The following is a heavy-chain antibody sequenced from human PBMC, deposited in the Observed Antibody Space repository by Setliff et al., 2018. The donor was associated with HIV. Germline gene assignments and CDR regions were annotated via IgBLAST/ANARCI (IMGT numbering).Heavy chain of an antibody. CDR3: ASDISPDDGYNRLHYFDY. CDR2: IYTSGST. D-gene: IGHD5-12*01. J-gene: IGHJ4*02. CDR1: GGSISSGSYY. V-gene: IGHV4-61*02. Sequence: PSETLSLTCTVSGGSISSGSYYWNWIRQPAGKGLAWIGRIYTSGSTNYNPSLKSRVFISVDTSKNQLSLTLSSVTAPDTAMYYCASDISPDDGYNRLHYFDYWGQGTLVTVSS.